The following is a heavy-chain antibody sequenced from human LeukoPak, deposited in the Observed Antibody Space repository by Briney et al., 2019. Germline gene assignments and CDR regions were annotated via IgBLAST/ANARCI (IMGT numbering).Heavy chain of an antibody. CDR2: ISSSGSTI. Sequence: GGSLRLSCAASVFTFSSYEMNGVRQPPGRGLEWVSYISSSGSTISYADSLKGRCTISRDNAKNSLYLQMNSLRAEDTAVYYCAELGITMIGGVWGKGTTVTISS. CDR1: VFTFSSYE. CDR3: AELGITMIGGV. J-gene: IGHJ6*04. V-gene: IGHV3-48*03. D-gene: IGHD3-10*02.